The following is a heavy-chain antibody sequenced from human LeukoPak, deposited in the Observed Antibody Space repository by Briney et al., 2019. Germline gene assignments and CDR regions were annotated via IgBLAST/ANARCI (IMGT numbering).Heavy chain of an antibody. CDR3: ARGISIAALDV. CDR1: GGSISSRSYY. V-gene: IGHV4-39*07. J-gene: IGHJ6*04. CDR2: IYYSGST. Sequence: SETLSLTCTVSGGSISSRSYYWGWIRQPPGKGLEWIGSIYYSGSTYYNPSLESRGTISVDTSKNQFSLKLSSVTAADTAVFYCARGISIAALDVWGKGTTVTVSS. D-gene: IGHD6-6*01.